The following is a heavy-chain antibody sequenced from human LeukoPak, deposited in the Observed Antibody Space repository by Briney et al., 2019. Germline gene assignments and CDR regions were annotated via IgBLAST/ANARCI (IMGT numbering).Heavy chain of an antibody. CDR3: ARDGVDYDILTGYKYYYGMDV. Sequence: SETLSLTCAVYGGSFSGYYWSWIRQPPGKGLEWIGEINHSGSTNYNPSLKSRVTISVDTSKNQFSLKLSSVTAADTAVYYCARDGVDYDILTGYKYYYGMDVWGQGTTVTVSS. CDR1: GGSFSGYY. J-gene: IGHJ6*02. D-gene: IGHD3-9*01. V-gene: IGHV4-34*01. CDR2: INHSGST.